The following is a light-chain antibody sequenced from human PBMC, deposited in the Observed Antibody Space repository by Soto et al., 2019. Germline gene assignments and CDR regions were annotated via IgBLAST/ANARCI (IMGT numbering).Light chain of an antibody. CDR1: SNDVGLYNY. Sequence: QSALTQPASVSGSPGQSITISCTGSSNDVGLYNYVSWYQQHPGKAPKLVISDVTNRPSGVSDRFSGSKSGNTAFLTISGLQAEDEGDYYCSSYTITATLFGRGTKLTVL. CDR3: SSYTITATL. CDR2: DVT. J-gene: IGLJ2*01. V-gene: IGLV2-14*03.